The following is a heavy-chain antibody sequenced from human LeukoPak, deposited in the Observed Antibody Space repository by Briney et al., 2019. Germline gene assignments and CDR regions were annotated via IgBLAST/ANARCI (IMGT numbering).Heavy chain of an antibody. Sequence: PSETLSLTCTVSGGSISSSSYYWSWIRQPPGKGLEWIGYIYYSGSTSYNPSLKSRVTISVDTSKNQFSLKLSSVTAADTAVYYCARAAGHYFDSSDYYDCWGQGTLVTVSS. CDR3: ARAAGHYFDSSDYYDC. CDR2: IYYSGST. J-gene: IGHJ4*02. D-gene: IGHD3-22*01. V-gene: IGHV4-61*01. CDR1: GGSISSSSYY.